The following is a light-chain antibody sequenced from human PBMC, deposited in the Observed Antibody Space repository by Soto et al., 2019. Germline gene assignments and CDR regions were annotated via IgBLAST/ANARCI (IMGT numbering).Light chain of an antibody. J-gene: IGKJ5*01. CDR1: QSVDNY. CDR2: DIS. Sequence: EIVLTQSPATLSLSPGERATLSCRASQSVDNYLAWYQQKPGQIPRLLIFDISIRATGIPARFSGSGSGTEFTLTISSVEPEDLGVYYCQQRKKWPPVTFGPGTRLEI. CDR3: QQRKKWPPVT. V-gene: IGKV3-11*01.